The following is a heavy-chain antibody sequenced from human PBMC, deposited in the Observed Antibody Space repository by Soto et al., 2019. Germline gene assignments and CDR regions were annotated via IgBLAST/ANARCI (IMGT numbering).Heavy chain of an antibody. CDR3: ARGSYGDYYDNWFDP. CDR1: RYTFTSYY. V-gene: IGHV1-46*01. Sequence: ASVKVSCKASRYTFTSYYMHWVRQAPGQGLEWMGRINPSGGNTSYAQKLQGRVTMTTDTSTSTAYMELRSLRSDDTAVYYCARGSYGDYYDNWFDPWGQGTLVTVSS. CDR2: INPSGGNT. D-gene: IGHD4-17*01. J-gene: IGHJ5*02.